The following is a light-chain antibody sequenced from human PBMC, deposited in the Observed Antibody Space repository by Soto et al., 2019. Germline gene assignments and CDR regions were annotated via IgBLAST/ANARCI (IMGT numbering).Light chain of an antibody. CDR2: DAS. J-gene: IGKJ2*01. V-gene: IGKV3-11*01. CDR1: QSVSSY. CDR3: QQRSNWPPLYT. Sequence: EIVLTQSPATLSLSPGERATLSCRASQSVSSYLAWYPQKPGQGPRLLIYDASNSATGDPARFSGSGSGTDFTLTISSLAPEDFAVYYCQQRSNWPPLYTLGQGTKLEIK.